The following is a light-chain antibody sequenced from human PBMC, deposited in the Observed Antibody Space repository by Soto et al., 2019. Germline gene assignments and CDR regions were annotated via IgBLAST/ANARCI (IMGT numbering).Light chain of an antibody. J-gene: IGLJ1*01. V-gene: IGLV1-44*01. CDR2: SNN. Sequence: QSVLTQPPSASGTPGQRVTISCSGSSSNIGSNTVNWYRQLPGTAPKLLIYSNNQRPSGVPDRISGSKSGTSASLAISGLRSEDEDDYYCSAWDYSRNGPGYVFGTGTKVTVL. CDR3: SAWDYSRNGPGYV. CDR1: SSNIGSNT.